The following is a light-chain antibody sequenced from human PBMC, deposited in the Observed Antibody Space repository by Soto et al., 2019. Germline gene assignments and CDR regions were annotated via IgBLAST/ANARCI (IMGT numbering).Light chain of an antibody. V-gene: IGKV3-20*01. CDR3: QEYGTSRT. J-gene: IGKJ1*01. Sequence: EIVLTQSPGTLSLSPGERATLSCRASQSVSSNFLAWYQQKPGQAPRLLVYGASSRATGIPDRFSGSGSGIDFTLTINRLEPEDFALYYCQEYGTSRTFGQGTKVEIK. CDR1: QSVSSNF. CDR2: GAS.